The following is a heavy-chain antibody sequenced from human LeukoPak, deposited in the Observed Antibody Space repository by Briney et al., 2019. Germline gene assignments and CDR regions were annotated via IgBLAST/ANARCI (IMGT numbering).Heavy chain of an antibody. CDR3: ARAPLVGASEIDY. V-gene: IGHV3-20*04. CDR2: ISWNSDST. J-gene: IGHJ4*02. D-gene: IGHD1-26*01. Sequence: GGSLRLSCEGSGFTFGDYGMSWVRHAPGKGPEWVAGISWNSDSTGYPDSVKGRFTISRDNAKNSLYLQMNSLRAEDTAVYYCARAPLVGASEIDYWGQGTLVTVSS. CDR1: GFTFGDYG.